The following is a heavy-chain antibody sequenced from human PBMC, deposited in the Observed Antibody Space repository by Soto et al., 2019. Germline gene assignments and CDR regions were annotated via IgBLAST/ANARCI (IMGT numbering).Heavy chain of an antibody. CDR3: ASLGYCSSTSCYPERWFDP. V-gene: IGHV4-59*08. Sequence: PSETLSLTCTVSGGSISSYYWSWIRQPPGKGLEWIGYIYYSGSTNYNPSLKSRVTISVDTSKNQFSLKLSSVTAADTAVYYCASLGYCSSTSCYPERWFDPWGQGTLVTVSS. CDR2: IYYSGST. J-gene: IGHJ5*02. CDR1: GGSISSYY. D-gene: IGHD2-2*01.